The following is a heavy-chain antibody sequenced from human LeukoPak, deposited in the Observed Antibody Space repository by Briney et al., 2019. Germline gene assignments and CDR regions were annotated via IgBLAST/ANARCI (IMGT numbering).Heavy chain of an antibody. CDR1: GFTCSSYG. Sequence: PGGSLRLSCAASGFTCSSYGVHWVRQAPGKGLEWVAVISYDGSSKYYADSVKGRFTISRDNAKNSLYLQMNSLRAEDTALYYCAKDHYSSSSVNYFDYWGQGTLVTVSS. CDR3: AKDHYSSSSVNYFDY. V-gene: IGHV3-30*18. CDR2: ISYDGSSK. J-gene: IGHJ4*02. D-gene: IGHD6-6*01.